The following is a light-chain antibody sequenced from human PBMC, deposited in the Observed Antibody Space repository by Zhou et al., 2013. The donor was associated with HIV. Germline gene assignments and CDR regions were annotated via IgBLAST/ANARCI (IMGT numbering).Light chain of an antibody. CDR2: DTS. CDR3: QQYGSSPRT. J-gene: IGKJ1*01. V-gene: IGKV3-20*01. Sequence: EIVLTQSPGTLSLSPGEGVTLSCRASQSVKSSYVAWYQQKPGQAPRLLIYDTSSRATGIPDRFSGSGIGTDFTLTISRLEPEDFGVYYCQQYGSSPRTFGRGTKVEIK. CDR1: QSVKSSY.